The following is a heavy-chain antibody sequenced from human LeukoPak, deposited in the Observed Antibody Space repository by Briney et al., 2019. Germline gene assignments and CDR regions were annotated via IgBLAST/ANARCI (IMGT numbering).Heavy chain of an antibody. CDR1: GFTVSSNY. Sequence: EGSLRLSCAASGFTVSSNYMSWVRQAPGKGLEWVSVIYSGGSTYYADSVKGRFTISRDNSKNTLYLQMNSLRAEDTAVYYCARGLGGSLVGATYWGQGTLVTVSS. J-gene: IGHJ4*02. CDR3: ARGLGGSLVGATY. CDR2: IYSGGST. D-gene: IGHD1-26*01. V-gene: IGHV3-66*01.